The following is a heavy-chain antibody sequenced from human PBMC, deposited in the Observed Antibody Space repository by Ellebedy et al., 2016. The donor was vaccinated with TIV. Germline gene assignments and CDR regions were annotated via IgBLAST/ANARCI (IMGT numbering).Heavy chain of an antibody. CDR3: ARADSSGFIYDS. J-gene: IGHJ4*02. D-gene: IGHD3-22*01. CDR1: GFTFSDYY. Sequence: GESLKISCVASGFTFSDYYMSWIRQAPGKGLEWLSYISSSSSYTYYADSVTGRFTISRDDAKNSLYLQMNSLRAEDTAVYYWARADSSGFIYDSWGQGTLVTVSS. CDR2: ISSSSSYT. V-gene: IGHV3-11*06.